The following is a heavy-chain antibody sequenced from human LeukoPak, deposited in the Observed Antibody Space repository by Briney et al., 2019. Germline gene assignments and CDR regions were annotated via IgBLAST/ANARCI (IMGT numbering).Heavy chain of an antibody. CDR2: IWYDGSNK. V-gene: IGHV3-33*08. CDR1: RFTFSSYG. Sequence: GGSLRLSCAASRFTFSSYGMHWVRQAPGKGLEWVAVIWYDGSNKYYADSVKGRFTISRDNSKNTLYLQMNSLRAEDTAVYYCARDLRLTYYFDYWGQGTLVTVSS. J-gene: IGHJ4*02. CDR3: ARDLRLTYYFDY. D-gene: IGHD4-17*01.